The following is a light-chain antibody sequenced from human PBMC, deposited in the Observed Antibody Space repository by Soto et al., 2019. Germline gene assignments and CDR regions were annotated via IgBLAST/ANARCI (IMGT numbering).Light chain of an antibody. CDR3: QQHGSSPQT. CDR2: GAS. Sequence: EIVLTPSPGTLSLSPCERATLFCSASQSVSSNYLAWYQQKPGQAPRLLIYGASSRATGIPDRFSGSGSGTDFTLTISRLEPEDFAVYYCQQHGSSPQTFGQGTKVDIK. J-gene: IGKJ1*01. V-gene: IGKV3-20*01. CDR1: QSVSSNY.